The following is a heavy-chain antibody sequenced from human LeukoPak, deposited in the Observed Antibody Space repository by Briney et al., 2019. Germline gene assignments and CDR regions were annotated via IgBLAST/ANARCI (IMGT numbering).Heavy chain of an antibody. D-gene: IGHD3/OR15-3a*01. CDR3: ARRRHNFDFYDV. CDR1: GYSIISNIYW. V-gene: IGHV4-39*01. J-gene: IGHJ3*01. CDR2: TFYTGRT. Sequence: SETLSLTCTVSGYSIISNIYWWDWVRLPPGKGLEWIGATFYTGRTFYSPSLKSRVTISVDTSKNQFSLDLSSATAADTAVYYCARRRHNFDFYDVWGQGTRVTVSS.